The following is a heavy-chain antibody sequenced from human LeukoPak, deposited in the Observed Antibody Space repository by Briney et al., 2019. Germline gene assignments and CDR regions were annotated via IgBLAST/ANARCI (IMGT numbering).Heavy chain of an antibody. CDR2: IYYSGST. Sequence: PSGTLSLTCAVSGGSISSSNWWSWVRQPPGKGLEWIGSIYYSGSTYYNPSLKSRVTISVDTSKNQFSLKLSSVTAADTAVYYCARTRRGPHYGPMDYWGQGTLVTVSS. V-gene: IGHV4-4*02. D-gene: IGHD4-17*01. CDR3: ARTRRGPHYGPMDY. J-gene: IGHJ4*02. CDR1: GGSISSSNW.